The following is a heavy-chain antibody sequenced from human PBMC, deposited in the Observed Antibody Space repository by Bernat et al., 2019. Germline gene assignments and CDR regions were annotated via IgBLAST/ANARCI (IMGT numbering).Heavy chain of an antibody. V-gene: IGHV3-23*01. CDR3: ARLSGADIVVVPAALLTDYYGMDV. Sequence: EVQLLESGGGLVQPGGSLRLSCAASGFTFSSYAMSWVRQAPGKGLEWVSAISGSGGSTYYADSVKGRFTISRDNSKNTLYLQMNSLRAEDTAVYYCARLSGADIVVVPAALLTDYYGMDVWGQGTTVTVSS. D-gene: IGHD2-2*01. J-gene: IGHJ6*02. CDR2: ISGSGGST. CDR1: GFTFSSYA.